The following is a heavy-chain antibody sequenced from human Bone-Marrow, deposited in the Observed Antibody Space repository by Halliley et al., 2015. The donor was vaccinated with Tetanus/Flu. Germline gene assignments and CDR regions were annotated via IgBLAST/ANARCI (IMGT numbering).Heavy chain of an antibody. D-gene: IGHD3-10*01. J-gene: IGHJ4*02. Sequence: LGWMGRIDPSDSYTKYSPSFQGHITISADKSISTAYPQGNSLKASDSAIYYCAGDSSGSFSFDSWGQGTLVTVSS. CDR2: IDPSDSYT. V-gene: IGHV5-10-1*01. CDR3: AGDSSGSFSFDS.